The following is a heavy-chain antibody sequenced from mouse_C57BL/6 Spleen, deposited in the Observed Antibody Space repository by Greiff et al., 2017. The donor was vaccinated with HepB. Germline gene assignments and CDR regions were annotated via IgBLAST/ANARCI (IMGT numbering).Heavy chain of an antibody. J-gene: IGHJ4*01. CDR3: ARRDYYGSHYYAMDY. V-gene: IGHV1-81*01. Sequence: VQLQQSGAELARPGASVKLSCKASGYTFTSYGISWVKQRTGQGLEWIGEIYPRSGNTYYNEKFKGKATLTADKSSSTAYMGLRSLTSEDSAVYFCARRDYYGSHYYAMDYWGQGTSVTVSS. CDR2: IYPRSGNT. CDR1: GYTFTSYG. D-gene: IGHD1-1*01.